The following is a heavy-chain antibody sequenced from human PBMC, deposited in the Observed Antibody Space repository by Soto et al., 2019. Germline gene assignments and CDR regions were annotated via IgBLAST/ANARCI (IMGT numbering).Heavy chain of an antibody. CDR3: ARDGSSADADY. CDR2: IYYSGST. V-gene: IGHV4-31*03. CDR1: GGSISSGDYY. D-gene: IGHD6-6*01. J-gene: IGHJ4*02. Sequence: QVQLQESGPGLVKPSQTLSLTCTVSGGSISSGDYYWSWIRQHPGKGLEWIGYIYYSGSTYYNPSLKSRVTISVDTSKKQFSLKLSSVTAADTAVYSCARDGSSADADYWGQGTLVTVSS.